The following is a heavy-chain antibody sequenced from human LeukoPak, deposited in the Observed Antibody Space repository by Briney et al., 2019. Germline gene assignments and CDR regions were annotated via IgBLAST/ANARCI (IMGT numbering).Heavy chain of an antibody. CDR2: INPNSGGT. D-gene: IGHD5-12*01. J-gene: IGHJ4*02. V-gene: IGHV1-2*04. CDR1: GYTFTGYY. Sequence: GALVRVSCKASGYTFTGYYMHWVRQAPGQGLEWMGWINPNSGGTNYAQKFQGWVTMTRDTSISTAYMELSRLRSDDTAVYYCARGGLRSYYFDYWGQGTLVTVSS. CDR3: ARGGLRSYYFDY.